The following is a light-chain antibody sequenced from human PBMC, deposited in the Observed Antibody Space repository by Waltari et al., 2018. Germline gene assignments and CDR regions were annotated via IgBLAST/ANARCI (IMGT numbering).Light chain of an antibody. CDR2: EVT. CDR3: CSYAVSNSYVL. J-gene: IGLJ2*01. V-gene: IGLV2-23*02. CDR1: SNDVGDYDL. Sequence: QSALTQPASVSGSPGQSITISCTGTSNDVGDYDLVSWYQLHPGKAPKLIIYEVTKRPSGVSDRFSGSKSANTASLTISGLQAEDEADYYCCSYAVSNSYVLFGGGTKLTVL.